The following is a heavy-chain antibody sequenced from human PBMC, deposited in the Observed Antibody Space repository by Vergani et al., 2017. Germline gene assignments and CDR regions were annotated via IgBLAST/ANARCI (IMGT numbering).Heavy chain of an antibody. V-gene: IGHV4-34*01. CDR1: GGSFTSYH. D-gene: IGHD4-11*01. J-gene: IGHJ6*03. Sequence: QVQLQQWGGGLLKPSETLSLTCVVNGGSFTSYHWTWIRQSPGEGLEWVGDIDHNGRPDYNPSLKSRRTMSVDKSRNQFSLTLNSVTATDTAIYFCARVNTETNGHLYYYYYMDVWGQGTTVTVSS. CDR3: ARVNTETNGHLYYYYYMDV. CDR2: IDHNGRP.